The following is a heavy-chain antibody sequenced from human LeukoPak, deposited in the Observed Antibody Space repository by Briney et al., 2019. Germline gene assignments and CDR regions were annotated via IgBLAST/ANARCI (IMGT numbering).Heavy chain of an antibody. D-gene: IGHD1-26*01. CDR3: ARRDSGSYDY. CDR1: GGSISSYY. V-gene: IGHV4-59*08. J-gene: IGHJ4*02. CDR2: IYYSGST. Sequence: SETLSLTCTVSGGSISSYYWGWIRQPPGKGLEWRGYIYYSGSTNYNPSLKSRVTISVDTSKNQFSLKLSSVTAADTAVYYCARRDSGSYDYWGQGTLVTVSS.